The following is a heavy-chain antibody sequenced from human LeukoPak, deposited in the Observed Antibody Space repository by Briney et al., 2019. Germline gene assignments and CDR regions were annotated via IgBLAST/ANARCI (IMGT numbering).Heavy chain of an antibody. V-gene: IGHV3-30-3*01. CDR3: AKVGPLPILAYYYYYYMDV. CDR2: ISYDGSNK. Sequence: GGSLRLSCAASGFTFSSYAMHWVRQAPGKGLEWVAVISYDGSNKYYADSVKGRFTISRDNSKNTLYLQMDSLRAEDTAVYYCAKVGPLPILAYYYYYYMDVWGKGTTVTVSS. CDR1: GFTFSSYA. J-gene: IGHJ6*03. D-gene: IGHD3-3*01.